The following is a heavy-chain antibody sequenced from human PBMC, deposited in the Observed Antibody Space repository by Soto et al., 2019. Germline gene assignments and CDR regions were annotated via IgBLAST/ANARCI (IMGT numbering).Heavy chain of an antibody. CDR1: GFTFSSYA. J-gene: IGHJ4*02. CDR2: ISGSGGSA. V-gene: IGHV3-23*01. CDR3: AKDSGFSGFLAVNFDY. D-gene: IGHD3-3*01. Sequence: GGSLRLSCAASGFTFSSYAMSWVRQAPGKGLEWVSAISGSGGSAYYADSVKGRFTISRDNSKNTLYLQMNSLRAEDTAVYYCAKDSGFSGFLAVNFDYWGQGTLVTVSS.